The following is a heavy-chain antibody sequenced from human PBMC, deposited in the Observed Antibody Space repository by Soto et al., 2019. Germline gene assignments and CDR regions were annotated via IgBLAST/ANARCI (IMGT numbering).Heavy chain of an antibody. J-gene: IGHJ4*02. Sequence: QVQLVESGGGVVQPGTSLRLSCVGSGFTFRSYVIHWVRQATGKGLEWVALTSYDGSNNFYGDSGKGRFTISRDNSRNTVELPMDSLRLEDTTIYSFARWGTTGGLDVWGQGTLVCVSS. CDR2: TSYDGSNN. CDR1: GFTFRSYV. CDR3: ARWGTTGGLDV. V-gene: IGHV3-33*05. D-gene: IGHD3-16*01.